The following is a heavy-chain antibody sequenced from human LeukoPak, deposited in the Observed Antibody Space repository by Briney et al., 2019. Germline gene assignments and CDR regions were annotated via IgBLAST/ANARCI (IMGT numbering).Heavy chain of an antibody. CDR1: GFTFSRYA. V-gene: IGHV3-23*01. J-gene: IGHJ4*02. D-gene: IGHD2-2*01. Sequence: GGSLRLSCAASGFTFSRYAMSWVRQAPGKGLEWVSAISGSGGSTYYADSVKGRFTISRDNSKNTLYLQMNSLRAEDTAVYYCAIASDIVVVPAALDYWGQGTLVTVSS. CDR3: AIASDIVVVPAALDY. CDR2: ISGSGGST.